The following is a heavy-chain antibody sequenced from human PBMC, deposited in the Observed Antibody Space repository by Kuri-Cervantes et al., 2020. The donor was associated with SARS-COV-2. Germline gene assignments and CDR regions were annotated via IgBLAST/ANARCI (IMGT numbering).Heavy chain of an antibody. D-gene: IGHD3-16*01. J-gene: IGHJ6*03. Sequence: GSLRLSCTVSGGSVSSGSYYWSWIRQPPGKGLEWIGYIYYSGSTNYNPSLKSRVTISVDTSKNQFSLKLSSVTAADTAVYYCARDLWGSPGYMDVWGKGTTVTVSS. CDR2: IYYSGST. CDR3: ARDLWGSPGYMDV. V-gene: IGHV4-61*01. CDR1: GGSVSSGSYY.